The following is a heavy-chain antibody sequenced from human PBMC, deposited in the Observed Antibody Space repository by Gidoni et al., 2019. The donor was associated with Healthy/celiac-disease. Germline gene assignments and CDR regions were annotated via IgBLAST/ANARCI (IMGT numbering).Heavy chain of an antibody. CDR1: GFTFDDYA. Sequence: EVQLVESGGGVVQPGGSLRLSCAASGFTFDDYAMHWVRQAPGKGLEWVSLISGDGGSTYYADSVKGRFTISRDNSKNSLYLQMNSLRTEDTALYYCAKGTAGDTMVRGVPLFDYWGQGTLVTVSS. CDR3: AKGTAGDTMVRGVPLFDY. D-gene: IGHD3-10*01. V-gene: IGHV3-43*02. J-gene: IGHJ4*02. CDR2: ISGDGGST.